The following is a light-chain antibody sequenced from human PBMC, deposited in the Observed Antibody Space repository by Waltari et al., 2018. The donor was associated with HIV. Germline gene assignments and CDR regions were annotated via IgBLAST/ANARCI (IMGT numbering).Light chain of an antibody. Sequence: NFILTQPHSVSEPRGKTVTIPCTRSSCSIATNYLQLYQLRPGTSPTTVIYEDNQSPSGVPDRFSGSIDSSSNSASLTISGLKTEDEADYYCQSYDNTDVVFGGGTKLTVL. CDR1: SCSIATNY. V-gene: IGLV6-57*01. CDR3: QSYDNTDVV. J-gene: IGLJ2*01. CDR2: EDN.